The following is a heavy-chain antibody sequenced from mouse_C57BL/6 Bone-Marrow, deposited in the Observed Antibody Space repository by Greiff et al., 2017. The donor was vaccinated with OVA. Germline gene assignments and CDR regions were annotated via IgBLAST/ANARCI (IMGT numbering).Heavy chain of an antibody. CDR3: ARDTTVVAPYAMDY. V-gene: IGHV1-55*01. CDR2: IYPGSGST. Sequence: QVQLQQSGAELVKPGASVKMSCKASGYTFTSYWITWVKQRPGQGLEWIGDIYPGSGSTNYNEKFKSKATLTVDTSSSTAYMQLSSLTSEDSAVYYCARDTTVVAPYAMDYWGQGTSVTVSS. J-gene: IGHJ4*01. D-gene: IGHD1-1*01. CDR1: GYTFTSYW.